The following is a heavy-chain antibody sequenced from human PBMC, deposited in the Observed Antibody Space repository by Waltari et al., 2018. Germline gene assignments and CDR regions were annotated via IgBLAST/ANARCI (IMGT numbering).Heavy chain of an antibody. CDR3: ARVVDTAMARDGMDV. D-gene: IGHD5-18*01. J-gene: IGHJ6*02. CDR1: CGSISSGGYS. Sequence: QLQLQESGSGLVTPSQTLSLTCAVSCGSISSGGYSCTWIRQPPGKGLEWIAYIYPSGSIYDTPSLMSRVTISGDGSKTQCSLKLSSVNAADTAVYYCARVVDTAMARDGMDVWGQGTTVTVSS. V-gene: IGHV4-30-2*01. CDR2: IYPSGSI.